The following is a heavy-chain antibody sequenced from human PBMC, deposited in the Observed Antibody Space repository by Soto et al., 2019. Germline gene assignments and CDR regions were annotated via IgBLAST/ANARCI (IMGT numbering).Heavy chain of an antibody. CDR2: INAGNGNT. V-gene: IGHV1-3*01. CDR1: GYTFTSYA. Sequence: GPSVKVSCKASGYTFTSYAMHWVRQAPGQRLEWMGWINAGNGNTKYSQKFQGRVTITRDTSASTAYMELSSLRSEDTAVYYCARGFTVTLDPYYYYYYGMDVWGQGTTVTVSS. D-gene: IGHD4-17*01. J-gene: IGHJ6*02. CDR3: ARGFTVTLDPYYYYYYGMDV.